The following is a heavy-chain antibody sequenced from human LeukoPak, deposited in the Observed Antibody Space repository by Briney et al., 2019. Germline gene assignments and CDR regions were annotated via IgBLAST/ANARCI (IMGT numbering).Heavy chain of an antibody. D-gene: IGHD3-3*01. CDR3: ARRSDFWSPVFDYSFDY. V-gene: IGHV4-59*08. Sequence: SETLSLTCSVSGGSITGYYWSWIRQPPGKGLEWIGYLYYSGGTTYNPSLKSRVTISADTSQNQFSLKLNSVTAADTAVYYCARRSDFWSPVFDYSFDYWGQGALVTVSS. CDR2: LYYSGGT. CDR1: GGSITGYY. J-gene: IGHJ4*02.